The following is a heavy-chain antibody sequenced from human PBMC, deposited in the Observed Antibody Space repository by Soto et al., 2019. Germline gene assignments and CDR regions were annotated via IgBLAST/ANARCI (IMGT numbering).Heavy chain of an antibody. V-gene: IGHV3-7*05. D-gene: IGHD6-19*01. CDR1: GFTFSRYW. CDR3: AGGSGWLSDS. J-gene: IGHJ4*02. Sequence: EVQLVESGGGLVQTGGSLSLSCAPSGFTFSRYWMKWVRQAPGKGLECVANIKQDGSETYDVDSVKGRFTISRDNAKNSLFLQMNSLRAEDTAVYYCAGGSGWLSDSWGQGTLVTVSS. CDR2: IKQDGSET.